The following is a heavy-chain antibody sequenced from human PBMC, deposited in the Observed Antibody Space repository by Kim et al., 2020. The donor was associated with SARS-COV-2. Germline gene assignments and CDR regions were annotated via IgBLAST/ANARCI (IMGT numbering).Heavy chain of an antibody. CDR3: TRDKVGGTGGGMTTAAFDI. CDR1: GFTFGDYA. J-gene: IGHJ3*02. CDR2: IRSKAYGGTT. D-gene: IGHD4-17*01. Sequence: GGSLRLSCTASGFTFGDYAMSWVRQAPGKGLEWVGFIRSKAYGGTTEYAASVKGRFTISRDDSKSIAYLQMNSLKTEDTAVYYCTRDKVGGTGGGMTTAAFDIWGQGTMVTVSS. V-gene: IGHV3-49*04.